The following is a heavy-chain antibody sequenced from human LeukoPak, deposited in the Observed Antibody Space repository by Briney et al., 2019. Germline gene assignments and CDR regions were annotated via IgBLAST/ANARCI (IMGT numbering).Heavy chain of an antibody. V-gene: IGHV3-74*03. CDR3: ARETPRGGRYYFDY. CDR2: TNPDGSTT. D-gene: IGHD3-10*01. CDR1: GFTFSGYW. J-gene: IGHJ4*02. Sequence: PGGSLRLSCAASGFTFSGYWMHWVCQAPGKGLVWVSRTNPDGSTTTYADSVKGRFTISRDNAKNTLYLQMNSLRAEDTALYYCARETPRGGRYYFDYWGQGALVTVSS.